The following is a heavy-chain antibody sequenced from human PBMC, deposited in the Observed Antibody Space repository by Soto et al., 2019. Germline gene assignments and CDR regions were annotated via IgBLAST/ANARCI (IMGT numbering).Heavy chain of an antibody. CDR3: ARARTGTAGRPSWFDP. D-gene: IGHD6-6*01. Sequence: QVQLQESGPGLVKPSETLSLTGTVSGGSISSYYWIWIRQPPGKGLEWIGYIYYSGSTNYSPTLTRRVTIPVAPSKKQFSLKLSSVTAADTALYYCARARTGTAGRPSWFDPWGHGNLVTVAS. CDR1: GGSISSYY. V-gene: IGHV4-59*01. J-gene: IGHJ5*02. CDR2: IYYSGST.